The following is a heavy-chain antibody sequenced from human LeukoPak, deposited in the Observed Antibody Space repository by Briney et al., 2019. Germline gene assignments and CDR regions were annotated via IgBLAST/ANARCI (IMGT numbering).Heavy chain of an antibody. CDR2: IDSGGGGI. CDR3: GKYSASRSRYFDY. Sequence: SGGSLRLSCAASGFIFRNYEMNWVRRAPGKGLEWVAVIDSGGGGIYYADSVKGRFTISRDNSKNTLYLQMNSLRAEDTAVFYCGKYSASRSRYFDYWGQGTLVTVSS. CDR1: GFIFRNYE. V-gene: IGHV3-23*01. D-gene: IGHD1-26*01. J-gene: IGHJ4*02.